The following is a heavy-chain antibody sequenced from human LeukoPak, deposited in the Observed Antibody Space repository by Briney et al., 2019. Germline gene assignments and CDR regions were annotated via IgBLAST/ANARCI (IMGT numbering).Heavy chain of an antibody. D-gene: IGHD3-22*01. CDR1: GFTFSSYA. J-gene: IGHJ4*02. V-gene: IGHV3-64*01. Sequence: GGFLRLSCAASGFTFSSYAMHWVRQAPGKGLEYVSAISSNGGSTYYANSVKGRFTISRDNSKNTLYLQMGSLRAEDMAVYYCARAFGGYYYGDYWGQGTLVTVSS. CDR2: ISSNGGST. CDR3: ARAFGGYYYGDY.